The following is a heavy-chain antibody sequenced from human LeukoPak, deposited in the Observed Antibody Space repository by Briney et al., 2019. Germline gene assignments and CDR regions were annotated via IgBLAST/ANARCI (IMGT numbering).Heavy chain of an antibody. V-gene: IGHV4-34*01. CDR2: IDHTGST. CDR1: GGTLRGYY. Sequence: SETLSLTCGVSGGTLRGYYWRGIRQPRGKGLAWIGEIDHTGSTNYCPSLERRVTLSVDTTKSQDPLILNAVTAADTAVYYCARGLRFHVGSGNWFDLWGQGTLVTVSS. CDR3: ARGLRFHVGSGNWFDL. J-gene: IGHJ5*02. D-gene: IGHD3-10*01.